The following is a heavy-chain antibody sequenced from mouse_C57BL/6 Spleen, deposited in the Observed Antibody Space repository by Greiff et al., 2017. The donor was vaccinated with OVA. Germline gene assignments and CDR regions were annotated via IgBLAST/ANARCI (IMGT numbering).Heavy chain of an antibody. D-gene: IGHD1-1*01. CDR2: ISSGGDYI. V-gene: IGHV5-9-1*02. Sequence: EVKLVESGEGLVKPGGSLKLSCAASGFTFSSYAMSWVRQTPEKRLEWVAYISSGGDYIYYADTVKGRFTISRDNARNTLYLQMSSLKSEDTAMYYCTRAEYYGSSSAWFAYWGQGTLVTVSA. J-gene: IGHJ3*01. CDR3: TRAEYYGSSSAWFAY. CDR1: GFTFSSYA.